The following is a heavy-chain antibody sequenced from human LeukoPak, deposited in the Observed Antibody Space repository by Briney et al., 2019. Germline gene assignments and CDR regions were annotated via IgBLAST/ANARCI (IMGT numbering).Heavy chain of an antibody. CDR2: IYYSGST. CDR1: GGSISGSSYY. CDR3: ALTARGAFDI. J-gene: IGHJ3*02. D-gene: IGHD3-10*01. Sequence: PSETLSLTCTVSGGSISGSSYYWGWIRQPPGKGLEWIGSIYYSGSTYYNPSLKSRVTISVDTSKNQFSLKLSSVTAADTAVYYCALTARGAFDIWGQGTMVTVSS. V-gene: IGHV4-39*01.